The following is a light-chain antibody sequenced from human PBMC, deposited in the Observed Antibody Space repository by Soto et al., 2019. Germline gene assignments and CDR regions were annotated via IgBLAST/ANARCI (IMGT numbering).Light chain of an antibody. CDR3: QQYETSPWT. CDR2: GAS. J-gene: IGKJ1*01. V-gene: IGKV3-20*01. Sequence: EIVLTQSPGTLSLSPGERATLSCRASQSVSSSYLAWYQQKPGQAPRLLIYGASSRATGIPERFSGSGSGADFTLTISRLEPEDFAVFYCQQYETSPWTFGQGTKVEIK. CDR1: QSVSSSY.